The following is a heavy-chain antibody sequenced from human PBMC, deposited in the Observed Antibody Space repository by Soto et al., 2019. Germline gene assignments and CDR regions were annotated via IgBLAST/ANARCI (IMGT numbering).Heavy chain of an antibody. CDR3: ARVGNDIVLMVYAYYYYYYMDV. Sequence: PSETLSLTCAVYGGSFSGYYWSWIRQPPGKGLEWIGEINHSGSTNYNPSLKSRVTISVDTSKNQFSLKLSSVTAADTAVYHCARVGNDIVLMVYAYYYYYYMDVWGKGTTVTVSS. J-gene: IGHJ6*03. V-gene: IGHV4-34*01. CDR1: GGSFSGYY. D-gene: IGHD2-8*01. CDR2: INHSGST.